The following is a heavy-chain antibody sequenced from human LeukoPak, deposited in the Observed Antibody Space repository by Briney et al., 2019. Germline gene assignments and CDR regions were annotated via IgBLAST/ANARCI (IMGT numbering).Heavy chain of an antibody. J-gene: IGHJ4*02. D-gene: IGHD2-21*02. Sequence: GGSLRLSCATSGFTFNRFGMHWVRQAPGKGQEWVAVIWYDGSDKDYADSVKGRFTISRDNSNNTLYPQMSGLRAEDTAVYYCATSAHIEVGTAPPPDYWGQGTLVTVTS. V-gene: IGHV3-33*01. CDR2: IWYDGSDK. CDR1: GFTFNRFG. CDR3: ATSAHIEVGTAPPPDY.